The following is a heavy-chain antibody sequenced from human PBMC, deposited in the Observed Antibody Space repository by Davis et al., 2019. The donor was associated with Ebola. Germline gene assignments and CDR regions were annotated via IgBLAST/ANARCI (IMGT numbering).Heavy chain of an antibody. V-gene: IGHV1-2*02. CDR1: GYTFTSYY. Sequence: ASVKVSCKASGYTFTSYYMHWVRQAPGQGLEWMGIINPSGGSTNYAQKFQGRVTMTRDTSIRTAYMELGRLRSDDTAVYYCARDGGKLGGSATYFDYWGQGTLVTVSS. J-gene: IGHJ4*02. CDR2: INPSGGST. D-gene: IGHD3-16*01. CDR3: ARDGGKLGGSATYFDY.